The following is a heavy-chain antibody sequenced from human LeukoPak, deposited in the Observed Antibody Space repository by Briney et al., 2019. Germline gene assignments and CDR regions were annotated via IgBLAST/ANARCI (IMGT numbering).Heavy chain of an antibody. V-gene: IGHV3-7*01. CDR2: IKGDGSKQ. D-gene: IGHD2-2*01. CDR3: ARDGDHSCGDY. Sequence: GGSLRLSCVVSGLAFSTNSMSWVCQAPGKGLEWVANIKGDGSKQYYVGSVKGRFTISRDNAKNSLYLQMYSLTAEDTAVYYCARDGDHSCGDYWGQGTLVTVSS. CDR1: GLAFSTNS. J-gene: IGHJ4*02.